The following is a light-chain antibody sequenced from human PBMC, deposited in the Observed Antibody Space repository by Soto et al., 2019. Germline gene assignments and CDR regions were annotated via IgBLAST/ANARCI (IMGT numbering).Light chain of an antibody. V-gene: IGKV1-39*01. CDR2: AAS. J-gene: IGKJ4*02. CDR1: QSISTY. Sequence: DIQMTQSPSSLSASVGDRVTITCRASQSISTYLNWYQQKPGKAPKLLIYAASSLQSGVPSRFSGSGSGSDFPLTISSLLPDDFASYYCQQSYSTRLTFGGGTKVEIK. CDR3: QQSYSTRLT.